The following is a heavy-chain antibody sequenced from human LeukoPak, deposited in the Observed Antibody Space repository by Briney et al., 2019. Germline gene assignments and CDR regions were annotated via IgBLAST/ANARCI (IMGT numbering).Heavy chain of an antibody. V-gene: IGHV3-23*01. Sequence: GGSLRLSCAASGFTFSSYAMSWVRQAPGKGLEWVSAISGSGGSTYYADSVKGRFTISRDNSKNTLYLQMSSLRAEDTAVYYCARVRGRWLQLRGFDYWGQGTLVTVSS. D-gene: IGHD5-24*01. CDR3: ARVRGRWLQLRGFDY. CDR2: ISGSGGST. J-gene: IGHJ4*02. CDR1: GFTFSSYA.